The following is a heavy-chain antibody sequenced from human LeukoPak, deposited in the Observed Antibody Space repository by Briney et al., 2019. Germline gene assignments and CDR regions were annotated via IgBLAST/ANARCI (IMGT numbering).Heavy chain of an antibody. V-gene: IGHV3-23*01. Sequence: GGSLRLSCAASGFTFSSYAMSWGRQAPGKGLEWVSAISGSGGSTYYADSVKGRFTISRDNSKNTLYLQMNSLRAEDTAVYYCAKDILTGYPSSLTFDYWGQGTLVTVSS. J-gene: IGHJ4*02. CDR1: GFTFSSYA. CDR2: ISGSGGST. CDR3: AKDILTGYPSSLTFDY. D-gene: IGHD3-9*01.